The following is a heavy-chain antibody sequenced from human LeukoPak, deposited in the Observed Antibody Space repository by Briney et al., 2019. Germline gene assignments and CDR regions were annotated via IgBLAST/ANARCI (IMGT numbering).Heavy chain of an antibody. CDR2: INPNSGGT. V-gene: IGHV1-2*02. CDR1: GYTFTGYY. D-gene: IGHD3-22*01. J-gene: IGHJ4*02. Sequence: GASVKVSCKASGYTFTGYYMHWVRQAPGQGLEWMGWINPNSGGTNYAQKFQGRVTMTRDTSISTAYMELSSLRSEDTAVYYCARGLYYYDSSGVFDYWGQGTLVTVSS. CDR3: ARGLYYYDSSGVFDY.